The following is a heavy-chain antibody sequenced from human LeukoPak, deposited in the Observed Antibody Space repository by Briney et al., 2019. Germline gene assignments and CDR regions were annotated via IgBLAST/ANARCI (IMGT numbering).Heavy chain of an antibody. Sequence: SETLSLTCTVSGGSIRRSTYYWGWIRHPPGKGLEWIGSIYYSGSTYYNPSLKSRVTISIDTSKNPFSLKQSSVTAADTAVYYCARINVGRLGELFLYWGQGTLVTVSS. D-gene: IGHD3-16*01. CDR1: GGSIRRSTYY. CDR3: ARINVGRLGELFLY. CDR2: IYYSGST. J-gene: IGHJ4*02. V-gene: IGHV4-39*01.